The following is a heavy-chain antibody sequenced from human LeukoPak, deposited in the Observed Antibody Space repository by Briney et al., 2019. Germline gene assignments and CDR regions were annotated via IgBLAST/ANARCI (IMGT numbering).Heavy chain of an antibody. Sequence: PSETLSLTCTVSGGSISSTSYYWGWIRQPPGKGLEWIGNIYYSGSTYYNPSLNSRVTISVDTSKNQFSLKLSSVTAADTAVYYCARDYYDSSGYHRYYYYMDVWGKGTTVTVSS. D-gene: IGHD3-22*01. CDR2: IYYSGST. V-gene: IGHV4-39*07. J-gene: IGHJ6*03. CDR1: GGSISSTSYY. CDR3: ARDYYDSSGYHRYYYYMDV.